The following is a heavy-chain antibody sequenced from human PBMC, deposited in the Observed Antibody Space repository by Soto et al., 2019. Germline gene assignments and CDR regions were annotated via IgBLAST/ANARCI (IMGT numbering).Heavy chain of an antibody. CDR2: ITASGDTT. V-gene: IGHV3-23*01. CDR1: GFTFSSYA. J-gene: IGHJ3*02. D-gene: IGHD2-2*01. Sequence: EVQLLESGGGLVQPGGSLRLSCEASGFTFSSYAMSWVLQAPGKGLEWDSAITASGDTTYYADSVKGWFTISRDNSKSTMYLQMNSLRAEDTAVYYCAKVRPLRDCTRTSCLGAFDIWGQGTMVTGSS. CDR3: AKVRPLRDCTRTSCLGAFDI.